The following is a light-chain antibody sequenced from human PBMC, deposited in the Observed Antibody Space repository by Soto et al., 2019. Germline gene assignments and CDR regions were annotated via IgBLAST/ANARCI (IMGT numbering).Light chain of an antibody. CDR3: HQTFTLPLT. J-gene: IGKJ4*01. V-gene: IGKV1-39*01. CDR1: RYIDTY. Sequence: DIQITQSPSSLSASVGDRVTITCRASRYIDTYLSWYQQKPGKVPNLLISAASSLQSWVPSRFSGSGSGTDFTLTITSLQSEDFATYYCHQTFTLPLTFGGGTKVEI. CDR2: AAS.